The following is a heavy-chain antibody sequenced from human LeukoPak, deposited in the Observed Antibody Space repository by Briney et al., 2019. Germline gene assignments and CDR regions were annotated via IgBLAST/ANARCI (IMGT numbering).Heavy chain of an antibody. Sequence: GRSLRLSCVASGFTFTTYGMHWVRQAPGKGLEWVAVIWSDGSNEYYADSVKGRFTVSRDNSKNTLFLQMNSLRAEDTAVYYCARDRGRGNSGYSDFWGQGTLVTVSS. CDR1: GFTFTTYG. CDR3: ARDRGRGNSGYSDF. D-gene: IGHD3-22*01. V-gene: IGHV3-33*01. J-gene: IGHJ4*02. CDR2: IWSDGSNE.